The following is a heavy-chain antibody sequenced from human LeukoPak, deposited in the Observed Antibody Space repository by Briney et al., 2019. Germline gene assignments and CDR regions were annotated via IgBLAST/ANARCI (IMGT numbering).Heavy chain of an antibody. CDR1: GFTVSSNY. J-gene: IGHJ4*02. Sequence: GGSLRLSCAASGFTVSSNYMSWVRQAPGKGLEWVSVIYSGGSTYYADSVKGRFTISRDNAKNSLYLQMNSLRAEDTAVYYCARWPRDCSGGSCYISYYFDYWGQGTLVTVSS. CDR3: ARWPRDCSGGSCYISYYFDY. CDR2: IYSGGST. V-gene: IGHV3-53*01. D-gene: IGHD2-15*01.